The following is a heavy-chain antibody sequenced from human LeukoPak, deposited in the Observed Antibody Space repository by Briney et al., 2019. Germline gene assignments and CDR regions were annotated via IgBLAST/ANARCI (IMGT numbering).Heavy chain of an antibody. CDR1: GGSISSYY. CDR2: IYYSGST. J-gene: IGHJ4*02. V-gene: IGHV4-59*01. D-gene: IGHD6-6*01. Sequence: SETLSLTCTVSGGSISSYYWSWIRQPPEKGLEWIGYIYYSGSTNYNPSLKSRVTISVDTSKNQFSLKLSSVTAADTAVYYCARYSSSSGYFDYWGQGTLVTVSS. CDR3: ARYSSSSGYFDY.